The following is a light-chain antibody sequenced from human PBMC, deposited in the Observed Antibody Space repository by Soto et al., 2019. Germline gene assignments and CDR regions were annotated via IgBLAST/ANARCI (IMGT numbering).Light chain of an antibody. Sequence: QSALTQPASVSGSPGQSITISCTGTSSDLAIYNYVSWYQQQPGKAPKLMIYQVTNRPSGVSNRFSGSRSVNTASLTTSGLQAEDEADYYCSSYTDSSNYVFGTGTKVTVL. J-gene: IGLJ1*01. CDR2: QVT. CDR1: SSDLAIYNY. V-gene: IGLV2-14*01. CDR3: SSYTDSSNYV.